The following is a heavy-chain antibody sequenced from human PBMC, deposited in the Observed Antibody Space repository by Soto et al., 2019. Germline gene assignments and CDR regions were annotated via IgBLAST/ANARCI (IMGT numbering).Heavy chain of an antibody. CDR2: SHPSGGGS. CDR1: GYPFNTYY. D-gene: IGHD2-21*02. J-gene: IGHJ4*01. CDR3: ARGGHIAVVTDSFDS. Sequence: ASVKVSCKSSGYPFNTYYLHWVRQAPGQGLEGMGMSHPSGGGSTYAQKFRGRGTMTMDSCTSTVFMELTRLRSADTAVYYCARGGHIAVVTDSFDSWG. V-gene: IGHV1-46*02.